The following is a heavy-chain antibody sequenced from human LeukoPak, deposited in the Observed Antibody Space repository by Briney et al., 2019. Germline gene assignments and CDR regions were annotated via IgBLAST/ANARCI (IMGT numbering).Heavy chain of an antibody. D-gene: IGHD2-21*02. V-gene: IGHV1-2*02. CDR3: ARGMVVTAIRSVYFDY. CDR1: GYTFTGYY. Sequence: ASVKVSCKASGYTFTGYYMHWVRQAPGQGLEWMGWINPNSGGTNYAQKFQGRVTMTRDTSISTAYMELSRLGSDDTAVYYCARGMVVTAIRSVYFDYWGQGTLVTVSS. J-gene: IGHJ4*02. CDR2: INPNSGGT.